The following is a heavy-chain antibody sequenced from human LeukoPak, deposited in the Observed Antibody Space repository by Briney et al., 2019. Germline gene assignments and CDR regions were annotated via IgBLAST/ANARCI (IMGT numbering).Heavy chain of an antibody. D-gene: IGHD6-25*01. CDR1: GFTFSDNY. J-gene: IGHJ4*02. CDR3: ASEPRLLDH. Sequence: PGGSLRLSCAASGFTFSDNYMSWIRQAPGKGLEGVSYISNGGTNTKYADSVEGRFTISRDNAKNFLYLQMNSLRAEDTAVYFCASEPRLLDHWGQGTLVTVSS. V-gene: IGHV3-11*04. CDR2: ISNGGTNT.